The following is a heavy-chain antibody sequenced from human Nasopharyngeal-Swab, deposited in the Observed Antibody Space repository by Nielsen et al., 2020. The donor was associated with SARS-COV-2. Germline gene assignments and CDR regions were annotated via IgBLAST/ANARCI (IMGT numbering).Heavy chain of an antibody. V-gene: IGHV1-69*13. J-gene: IGHJ5*02. CDR1: GGTFSSFD. CDR3: AKKMSAAGTNWFDP. Sequence: SVKVSCKVFGGTFSSFDISWVRQAPVPGLEWMVLFLSIFGTSNYAQKFPGRVTISADESTSTAYLELSSLRSEDTAIYYCAKKMSAAGTNWFDPWGQGTLVTVSS. CDR2: FLSIFGTS. D-gene: IGHD6-13*01.